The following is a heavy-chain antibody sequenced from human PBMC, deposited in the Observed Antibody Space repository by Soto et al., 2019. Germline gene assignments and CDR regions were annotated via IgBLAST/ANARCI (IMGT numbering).Heavy chain of an antibody. CDR2: IYYSGST. J-gene: IGHJ4*02. V-gene: IGHV4-31*03. Sequence: SETLSLTCTVSGGSISSGGYYWSWIRQHPGKGLEWIGYIYYSGSTYYNPSLKSRVTISVDTSKNQFSLKLSSVTAADTAVYYCARVYCSGGSCCEFDYWGQGTLVTVSS. D-gene: IGHD2-15*01. CDR1: GGSISSGGYY. CDR3: ARVYCSGGSCCEFDY.